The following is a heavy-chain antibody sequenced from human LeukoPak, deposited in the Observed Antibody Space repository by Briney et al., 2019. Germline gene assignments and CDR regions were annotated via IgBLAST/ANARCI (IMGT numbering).Heavy chain of an antibody. D-gene: IGHD6-19*01. CDR1: GFTVSSNY. Sequence: GGSLRLSCAASGFTVSSNYMSWVRQAPGKGLEWVSVIYSGGSTYYADSVKGRFTISRDNSKNTLYLQMNSLRAEDTAVYYCAKGRYSSGWYLDAFDIWGQGTMVTVSS. V-gene: IGHV3-53*01. CDR2: IYSGGST. CDR3: AKGRYSSGWYLDAFDI. J-gene: IGHJ3*02.